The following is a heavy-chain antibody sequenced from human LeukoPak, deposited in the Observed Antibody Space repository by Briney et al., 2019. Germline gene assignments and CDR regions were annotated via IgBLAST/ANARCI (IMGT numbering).Heavy chain of an antibody. CDR2: ISSSSSTI. CDR1: GFTFSSYS. V-gene: IGHV3-48*01. Sequence: GGSLRLSCAASGFTFSSYSMNWVRQAPGKGLEWLSYISSSSSTIYYADSVKGRFTISRDNAKNSLYLQMNSLRAEDTAVYYCARGDCSGGSCYLSLTTIDYWGQGTLVTVSS. J-gene: IGHJ4*02. CDR3: ARGDCSGGSCYLSLTTIDY. D-gene: IGHD2-15*01.